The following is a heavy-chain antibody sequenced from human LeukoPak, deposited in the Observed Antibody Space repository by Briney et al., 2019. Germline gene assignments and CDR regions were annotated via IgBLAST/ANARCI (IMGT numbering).Heavy chain of an antibody. D-gene: IGHD5-12*01. CDR1: GGSISSYY. Sequence: SETLSLTCTVSGGSISSYYWSWIRQPPGKGLEWIGYIYYSGSTNYNPSLKSRVTISVDTSKNQFSLKLSSVTAADTAVYYCARGGRGSGYAYWGQGTLVTVPS. CDR2: IYYSGST. J-gene: IGHJ4*02. CDR3: ARGGRGSGYAY. V-gene: IGHV4-59*01.